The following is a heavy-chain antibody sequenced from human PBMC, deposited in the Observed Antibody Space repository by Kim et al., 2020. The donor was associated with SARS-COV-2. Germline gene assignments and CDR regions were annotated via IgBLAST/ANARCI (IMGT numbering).Heavy chain of an antibody. V-gene: IGHV3-23*01. CDR3: VKVAPFYSNYFDY. Sequence: YADSVKGRFIISRDNSKNTLYLQMNSLRAEDTAVYYCVKVAPFYSNYFDYWGQGTLVTVSS. D-gene: IGHD4-4*01. J-gene: IGHJ4*02.